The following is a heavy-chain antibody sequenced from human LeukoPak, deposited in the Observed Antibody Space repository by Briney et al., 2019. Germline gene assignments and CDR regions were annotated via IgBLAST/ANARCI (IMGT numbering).Heavy chain of an antibody. D-gene: IGHD4-17*01. V-gene: IGHV3-23*01. J-gene: IGHJ3*02. CDR3: AKDPNGDYIGTFDI. Sequence: PGGSLRLSCAASGFTFSSYGMHWVRQAPGKGLEWVSSISGNGASTQYADSVQGRFAISRDNSKNTLYLQMNSLRAEDTAVYFCAKDPNGDYIGTFDIWGQGTMVTVSS. CDR2: ISGNGAST. CDR1: GFTFSSYG.